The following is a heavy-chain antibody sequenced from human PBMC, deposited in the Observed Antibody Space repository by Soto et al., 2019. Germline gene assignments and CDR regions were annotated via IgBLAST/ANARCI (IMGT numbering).Heavy chain of an antibody. CDR3: ARDQIFGAKTYYYGMDV. D-gene: IGHD3-3*01. J-gene: IGHJ6*02. CDR2: IKQDGSEK. CDR1: GFTFSSYW. Sequence: GGSLRLSCAASGFTFSSYWMSWVRPAPGKGLEWVANIKQDGSEKYYVDSVKGRFTISRDNAKNSLYLQMNSLRAEDTAVYYCARDQIFGAKTYYYGMDVWGQGTTVTVSS. V-gene: IGHV3-7*05.